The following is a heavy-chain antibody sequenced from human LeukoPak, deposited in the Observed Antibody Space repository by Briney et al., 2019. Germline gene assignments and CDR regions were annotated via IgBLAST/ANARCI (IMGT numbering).Heavy chain of an antibody. Sequence: GGSLRLSCAASEFTFNNAWMSWVRQAPGKGLEWVGRIKTKTDGGTTDYAAPVKGRFTISRDASKNTLYLQMNSLKTEDTAVYYCSTLAFYAFDYWGQGTLVTVSS. J-gene: IGHJ4*02. CDR2: IKTKTDGGTT. CDR3: STLAFYAFDY. D-gene: IGHD3-16*01. V-gene: IGHV3-15*01. CDR1: EFTFNNAW.